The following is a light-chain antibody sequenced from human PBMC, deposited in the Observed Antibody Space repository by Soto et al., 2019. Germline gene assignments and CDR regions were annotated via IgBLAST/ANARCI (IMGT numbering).Light chain of an antibody. J-gene: IGLJ7*01. V-gene: IGLV1-44*01. CDR3: AAWGANRDLL. Sequence: QSVLIQPPSASGTPGQTVTISCSGDSSNIGRYPVNWYQQVPGVAPRLLIYVDNQRPSGVPARFSASRSGASASLAISGLQSADEADYYCAAWGANRDLLFGGGTQLTVL. CDR2: VDN. CDR1: SSNIGRYP.